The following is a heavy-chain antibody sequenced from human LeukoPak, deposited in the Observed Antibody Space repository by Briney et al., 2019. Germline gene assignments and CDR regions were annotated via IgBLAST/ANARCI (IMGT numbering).Heavy chain of an antibody. V-gene: IGHV4-4*07. Sequence: SETLSLTCSVSGGSISSYYWNWIRQPAGKGLEWIGRIYSSGSTNYNPSLKTRVTMSLDTSKNQFSLNLTTVTAADTAVYYCARTSARGAQFDYWGQGTLVTVSS. CDR1: GGSISSYY. J-gene: IGHJ4*02. CDR2: IYSSGST. D-gene: IGHD3-10*01. CDR3: ARTSARGAQFDY.